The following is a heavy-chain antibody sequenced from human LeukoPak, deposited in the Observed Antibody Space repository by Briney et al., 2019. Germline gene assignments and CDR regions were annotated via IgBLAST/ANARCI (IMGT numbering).Heavy chain of an antibody. CDR1: GGSISSSSYY. D-gene: IGHD3-10*01. CDR3: ARLDHGSGSYTGWFDP. Sequence: SETLSLTCTVSGGSISSSSYYWGWIRQPPGKGLEWIGSIYYSGSTYYNPSLKSRVTISVDTSKNQFSLKLSSVTAADTAVYYCARLDHGSGSYTGWFDPWAREPWSPSPQ. J-gene: IGHJ5*02. V-gene: IGHV4-39*01. CDR2: IYYSGST.